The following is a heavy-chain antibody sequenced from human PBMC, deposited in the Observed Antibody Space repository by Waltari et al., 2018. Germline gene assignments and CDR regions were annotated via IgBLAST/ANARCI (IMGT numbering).Heavy chain of an antibody. CDR2: ITHSGST. D-gene: IGHD2-21*01. V-gene: IGHV4-34*01. J-gene: IGHJ4*02. CDR3: ARRGYCGIDCYSNYFDF. Sequence: QVLLQQWGAGLLKPSETLSPTCAVYGGSFNFYYWSWIRQPPGEGLEWIGEITHSGSTNYNPSLKSRVSISVDTPNNQFSLKLTSVTAADTAAYYCARRGYCGIDCYSNYFDFWGQGTLVTVSS. CDR1: GGSFNFYY.